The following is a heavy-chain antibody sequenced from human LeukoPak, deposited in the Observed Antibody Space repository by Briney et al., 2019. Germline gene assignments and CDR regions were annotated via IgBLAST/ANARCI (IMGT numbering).Heavy chain of an antibody. D-gene: IGHD2-2*03. V-gene: IGHV3-7*01. CDR2: IKQDESEK. Sequence: GGSLRLSCAASGFSLSTYWMSWVRQAPGKGLEWVANIKQDESEKDYVDSVKGRFTISRDNAKNSLYLQVNSLRAEDTAVFSCVRDGRKSRVVDIVRKKETGYYYYMDVWGKGTTVTVSS. J-gene: IGHJ6*03. CDR1: GFSLSTYW. CDR3: VRDGRKSRVVDIVRKKETGYYYYMDV.